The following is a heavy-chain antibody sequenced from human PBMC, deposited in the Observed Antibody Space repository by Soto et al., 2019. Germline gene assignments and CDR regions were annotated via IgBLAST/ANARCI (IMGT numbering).Heavy chain of an antibody. J-gene: IGHJ4*02. Sequence: EVQLVESGGGLIQPGGSLRLSCAVSGFTVSNNYMSWVRQAPGKGREGVSVIYSGGYTAYGDSVKGRFTISRDNSKNTLFLQMKARGPDATPVFFRAARAGGGGYWGQGTLVTVSS. V-gene: IGHV3-53*01. CDR2: IYSGGYT. CDR3: AARAGGGGY. CDR1: GFTVSNNY. D-gene: IGHD3-10*01.